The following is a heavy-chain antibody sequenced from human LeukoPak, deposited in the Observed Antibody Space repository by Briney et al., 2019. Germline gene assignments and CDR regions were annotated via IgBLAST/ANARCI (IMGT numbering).Heavy chain of an antibody. CDR1: GFTVSNNY. D-gene: IGHD6-19*01. CDR3: AKSGQWLVPQGLDY. V-gene: IGHV3-53*01. Sequence: GGSLRLSCAASGFTVSNNYMSWVRQAPGKGLEWVSMIYPGGSTFYAGSVKGRFTISRDNSKNTLYLQMDSLRAEDTAVYYCAKSGQWLVPQGLDYWGQGTLVTVSS. CDR2: IYPGGST. J-gene: IGHJ4*02.